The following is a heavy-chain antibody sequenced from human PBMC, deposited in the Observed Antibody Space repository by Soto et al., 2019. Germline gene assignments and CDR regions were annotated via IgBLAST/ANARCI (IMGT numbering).Heavy chain of an antibody. D-gene: IGHD3-22*01. V-gene: IGHV4-59*01. CDR1: GGSISSYY. CDR3: ARDSYYYDSSGYPTSRLIAFDI. J-gene: IGHJ3*02. Sequence: SETLSLTCTVSGGSISSYYWSWIRQPPGKGLEWIGYIYYSGSTNYNPSLKSRVTISVDTSKNQFSLKLSSVTAADTAVYYCARDSYYYDSSGYPTSRLIAFDIWGQGTMVTVS. CDR2: IYYSGST.